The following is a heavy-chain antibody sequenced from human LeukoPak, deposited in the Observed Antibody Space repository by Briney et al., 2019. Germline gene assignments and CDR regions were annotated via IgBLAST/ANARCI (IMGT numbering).Heavy chain of an antibody. CDR2: IKQEGSEK. D-gene: IGHD2-15*01. J-gene: IGHJ6*02. V-gene: IGHV3-7*01. CDR1: GFTFSSYW. Sequence: PGGSLRLSCAASGFTFSSYWMSWVRQAPGKGLEWVANIKQEGSEKYYVDSVKGRFTISRDNAKNSLYLQMNSLRAEDTAVYYCARGGGCSGGSCYSTTPYYYYGMDVWGQGTTVTVSS. CDR3: ARGGGCSGGSCYSTTPYYYYGMDV.